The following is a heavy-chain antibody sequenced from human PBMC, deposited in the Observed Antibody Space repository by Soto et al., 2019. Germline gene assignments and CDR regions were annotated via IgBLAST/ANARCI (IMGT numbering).Heavy chain of an antibody. CDR3: ARSRLGGQHLDP. CDR2: IYYSGSI. CDR1: GGSLTIEGYY. Sequence: SETLSLTCTVSGGSLTIEGYYWSWIRQLPGKGLEWIGYIYYSGSIFYNPFLKSRASISAHSSKRQFSLKLSSVTAEDTAVYYCARSRLGGQHLDPCGQG. J-gene: IGHJ5*02. V-gene: IGHV4-31*03.